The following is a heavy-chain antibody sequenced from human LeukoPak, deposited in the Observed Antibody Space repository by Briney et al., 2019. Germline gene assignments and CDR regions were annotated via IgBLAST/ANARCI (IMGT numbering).Heavy chain of an antibody. D-gene: IGHD2-21*01. CDR3: ARDRVNIVVVSASEY. V-gene: IGHV3-21*01. Sequence: GGSLRLSCAASGFTFSDYSMNWVRQAPGKGLEWVSSITSSGTYIYYADSVKGRFTISRDNAKNSLYLQMNNLRAEDTAVYYCARDRVNIVVVSASEYWGQGTLVTVSS. CDR2: ITSSGTYI. CDR1: GFTFSDYS. J-gene: IGHJ4*02.